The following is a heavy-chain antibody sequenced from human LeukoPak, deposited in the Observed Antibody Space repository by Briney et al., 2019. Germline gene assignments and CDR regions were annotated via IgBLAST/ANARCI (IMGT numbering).Heavy chain of an antibody. CDR1: GDSVSSSNYY. Sequence: SETLSLTCTVFGDSVSSSNYYWAWFRQPPGKGLDWIGSLYYDGRTYYSPSLESRVTVSVDTSKNQFALKLTSVTAADTAVYYYARGRDGYNFDYWGQGTLVTVSS. J-gene: IGHJ4*02. V-gene: IGHV4-39*01. D-gene: IGHD5-24*01. CDR3: ARGRDGYNFDY. CDR2: LYYDGRT.